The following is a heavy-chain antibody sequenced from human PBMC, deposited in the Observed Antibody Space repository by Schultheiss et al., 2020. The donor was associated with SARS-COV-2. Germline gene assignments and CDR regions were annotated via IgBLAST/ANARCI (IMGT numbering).Heavy chain of an antibody. CDR2: ISSTSTYT. J-gene: IGHJ1*01. V-gene: IGHV3-11*05. Sequence: SLKISCAASGFTFSDYYMSWIRQAPGKGLEWVSYISSTSTYTNYANSVKGRFTISRDNAKRSLYLQMNSLRVEDTAMYYCARDHRSGYVEVWGQGTLVTVSS. D-gene: IGHD5-12*01. CDR1: GFTFSDYY. CDR3: ARDHRSGYVEV.